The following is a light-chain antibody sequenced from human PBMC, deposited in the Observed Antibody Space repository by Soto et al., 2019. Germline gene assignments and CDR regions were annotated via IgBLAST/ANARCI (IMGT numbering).Light chain of an antibody. Sequence: DIQMTQSPYSLSASVGDSVTITCRASKNIRTYLNWYQQKPGRAPKLLIHSASALPSGVPSRFSGSGSGTEFTLTMSGLQPEDFAPYYCHQGHSTPYTFGQGTKVEIK. CDR3: HQGHSTPYT. CDR2: SAS. CDR1: KNIRTY. V-gene: IGKV1-39*01. J-gene: IGKJ2*01.